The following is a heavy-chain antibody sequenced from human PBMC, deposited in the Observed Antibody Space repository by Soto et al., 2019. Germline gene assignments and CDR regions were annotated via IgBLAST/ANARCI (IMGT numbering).Heavy chain of an antibody. Sequence: GGSLRLSCSASGFTFSSYAIHWVRQAPGKGLEYVSAISSNGGSTYYADSVKGRFTISRDKSKNTLYLQMSSLRAEDTAVYYCVKDRQQLAVNWFDPWGQGTLVTVSS. CDR2: ISSNGGST. J-gene: IGHJ5*02. V-gene: IGHV3-64D*08. CDR3: VKDRQQLAVNWFDP. D-gene: IGHD6-13*01. CDR1: GFTFSSYA.